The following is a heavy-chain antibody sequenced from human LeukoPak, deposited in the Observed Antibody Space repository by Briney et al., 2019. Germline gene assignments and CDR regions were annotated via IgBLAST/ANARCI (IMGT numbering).Heavy chain of an antibody. J-gene: IGHJ4*02. V-gene: IGHV1-46*01. CDR2: INPSGGST. CDR3: ARARTPYGGVAPVVY. CDR1: GYTFTSYY. Sequence: ASVKVSCKASGYTFTSYYMHWVRQAPGQGLEWMGIINPSGGSTSYAQKFQGRVTMTRDTSTSTVYMELSSLRSEDTAVYYCARARTPYGGVAPVVYWGQGTLVTVSS. D-gene: IGHD3-3*01.